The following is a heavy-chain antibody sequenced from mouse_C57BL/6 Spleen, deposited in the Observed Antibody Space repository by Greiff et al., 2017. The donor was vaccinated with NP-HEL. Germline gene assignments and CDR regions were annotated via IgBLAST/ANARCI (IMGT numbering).Heavy chain of an antibody. J-gene: IGHJ1*03. CDR3: ARQGAYYGSSYHWYFDV. V-gene: IGHV2-6-1*01. CDR1: GFSLTSYG. Sequence: VHLVESGPGLVAPSQSLSITCTVSGFSLTSYGVHWVRQPPGKGLEWLVVIWSDGSTNYNSALKSRLSISKDNSKSQVFLKMNSLQTDDTAMYYCARQGAYYGSSYHWYFDVWGTGTTVTVSS. CDR2: IWSDGST. D-gene: IGHD1-1*01.